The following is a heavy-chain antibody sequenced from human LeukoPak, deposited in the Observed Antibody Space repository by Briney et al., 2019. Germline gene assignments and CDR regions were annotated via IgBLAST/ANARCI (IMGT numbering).Heavy chain of an antibody. V-gene: IGHV1-2*02. CDR1: GYTFTGYY. Sequence: GSVKVSCKASGYTFTGYYMHWVRQAPGQGLEWMGWINPNSGGTNYEQKFQGRVTMTRDTSISTAYMELSRLRSDDTAVYYCARDVTQIVVVPAAIGWFDPWGQGTLVTVSS. J-gene: IGHJ5*02. CDR3: ARDVTQIVVVPAAIGWFDP. D-gene: IGHD2-2*01. CDR2: INPNSGGT.